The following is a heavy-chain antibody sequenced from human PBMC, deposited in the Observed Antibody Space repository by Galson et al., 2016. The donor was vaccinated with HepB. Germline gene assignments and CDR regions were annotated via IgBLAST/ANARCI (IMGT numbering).Heavy chain of an antibody. Sequence: CAISGDSVSSNSAAWNWIRQSPSRGLEWLGRTYYRVKWYNDYAVSVKSRITINVDTSKNQISLKLSSVTAADTAVYYCAREGSSSWWNWFDPWGQGTLVTVSS. V-gene: IGHV6-1*01. D-gene: IGHD6-13*01. J-gene: IGHJ5*02. CDR1: GDSVSSNSAA. CDR3: AREGSSSWWNWFDP. CDR2: TYYRVKWYN.